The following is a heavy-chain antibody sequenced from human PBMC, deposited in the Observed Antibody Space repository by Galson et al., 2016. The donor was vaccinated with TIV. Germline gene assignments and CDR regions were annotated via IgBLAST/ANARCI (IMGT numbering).Heavy chain of an antibody. D-gene: IGHD6-13*01. CDR2: IAYEGSEK. CDR3: AWPKGGRAASTGAFDI. J-gene: IGHJ3*02. CDR1: GFTFSTYA. Sequence: SLRLSCAASGFTFSTYAMHWVRPAPGTGLEGLTVIAYEGSEKYYTYLVKGRVTVARDNSKNTLYLQMNSLRTEDTALFYCAWPKGGRAASTGAFDIWCQGTMVTVSS. V-gene: IGHV3-30*04.